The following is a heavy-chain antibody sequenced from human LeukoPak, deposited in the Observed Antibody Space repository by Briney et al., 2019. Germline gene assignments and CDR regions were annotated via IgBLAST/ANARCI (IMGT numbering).Heavy chain of an antibody. J-gene: IGHJ4*02. CDR3: AAPYYDFWSGYFPLDY. Sequence: GGSLRLSCAASGFTFSSYGMHWVRQAPGKGLEWVAVISYDGGNKYYADSVKGRFTISRDNSKNTLYLQMNSLRAEDTAVYYCAAPYYDFWSGYFPLDYWGQGTLVTVSS. CDR1: GFTFSSYG. CDR2: ISYDGGNK. V-gene: IGHV3-30*03. D-gene: IGHD3-3*01.